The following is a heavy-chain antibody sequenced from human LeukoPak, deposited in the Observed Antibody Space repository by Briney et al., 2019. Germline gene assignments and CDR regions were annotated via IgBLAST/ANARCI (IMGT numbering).Heavy chain of an antibody. Sequence: ASVKVSCKASGYTFTGYYMHWVRQAPEQGLEWMGWINPNSGGTNYAQKFQGRVTMTRDTSISTAYMELSRLRSDDTAVYYCAREAAAGTGDWFDPWGQGTLVTVSS. CDR2: INPNSGGT. CDR1: GYTFTGYY. J-gene: IGHJ5*02. D-gene: IGHD6-13*01. CDR3: AREAAAGTGDWFDP. V-gene: IGHV1-2*02.